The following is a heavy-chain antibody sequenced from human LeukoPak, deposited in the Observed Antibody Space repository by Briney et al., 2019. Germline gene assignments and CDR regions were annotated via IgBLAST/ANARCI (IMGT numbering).Heavy chain of an antibody. V-gene: IGHV3-23*01. J-gene: IGHJ6*03. D-gene: IGHD3-22*01. Sequence: PGGSLRLSCAASGFTFSNYSMNWVRQAPGKGLEWVSAISGSGGSTYYADSVKGRFTISRDNSKNTLYLQMNSLRAEDTAVYYCAKGADSSGFLDYMDVWGRGTTVTVSS. CDR2: ISGSGGST. CDR1: GFTFSNYS. CDR3: AKGADSSGFLDYMDV.